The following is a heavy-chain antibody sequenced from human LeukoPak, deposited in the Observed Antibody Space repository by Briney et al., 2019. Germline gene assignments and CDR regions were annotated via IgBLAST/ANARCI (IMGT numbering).Heavy chain of an antibody. J-gene: IGHJ4*02. V-gene: IGHV4-59*01. Sequence: SETLSLTCTVSGGSISSYYWSWIRQPPGKGLEGIGYIYYSGSTNYNPPLKSRVTISVDTSKTQFSLKLSSVTAADTAVYYCARAVARDYYFDYWGQGTLVTVSS. CDR3: ARAVARDYYFDY. D-gene: IGHD6-19*01. CDR2: IYYSGST. CDR1: GGSISSYY.